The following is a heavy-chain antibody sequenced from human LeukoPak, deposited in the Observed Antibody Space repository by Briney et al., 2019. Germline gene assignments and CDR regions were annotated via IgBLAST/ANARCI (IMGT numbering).Heavy chain of an antibody. CDR1: GDSVNNTNYY. CDR3: ARVTYRSSSPFFNF. J-gene: IGHJ4*02. D-gene: IGHD6-6*01. V-gene: IGHV4-39*07. Sequence: SETLSLTCNVSGDSVNNTNYYWAWLRQPPGQGLEWIGSINYRGNTYFTPSLKSRITLSVDSSMNQFSLKPTSVTAADTAMFFCARVTYRSSSPFFNFWGQGTLVTVSS. CDR2: INYRGNT.